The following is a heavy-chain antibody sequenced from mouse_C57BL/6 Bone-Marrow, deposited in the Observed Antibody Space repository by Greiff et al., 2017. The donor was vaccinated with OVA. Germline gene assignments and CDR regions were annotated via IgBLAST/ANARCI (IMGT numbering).Heavy chain of an antibody. Sequence: QVQLQQSGAELARPGASVKLSCKASGYTFTSYGISWVKQRTGQGLEWIGEIYPRSGNTYYNEKFKGKATLTAVKSSSTAYMELRSLTSEDSAVYFCAKEFITTVDDYWGQGTTLTVSS. D-gene: IGHD1-1*01. CDR1: GYTFTSYG. J-gene: IGHJ2*01. CDR2: IYPRSGNT. CDR3: AKEFITTVDDY. V-gene: IGHV1-81*01.